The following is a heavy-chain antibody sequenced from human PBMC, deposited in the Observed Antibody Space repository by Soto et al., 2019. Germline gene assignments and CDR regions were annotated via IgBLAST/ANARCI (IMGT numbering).Heavy chain of an antibody. CDR3: ARDSCSSTSCFD. CDR1: GFTFSSYS. Sequence: EVQLVESGGGLVKPGGSLRLSCAASGFTFSSYSMNWVRQAPEKGLEWVSSISSSSYYIYYADSVKGRFTISRDNAKNSLYVQMNSLRAEDTAVYYCARDSCSSTSCFDWRQGTLVTVSS. J-gene: IGHJ4*02. CDR2: ISSSSYYI. V-gene: IGHV3-21*01. D-gene: IGHD2-2*01.